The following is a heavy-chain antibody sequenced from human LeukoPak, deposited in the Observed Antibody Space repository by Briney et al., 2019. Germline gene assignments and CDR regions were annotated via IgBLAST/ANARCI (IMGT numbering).Heavy chain of an antibody. J-gene: IGHJ4*02. V-gene: IGHV3-23*01. CDR1: RFTFSSYG. Sequence: PGGSLRLSCAASRFTFSSYGMSWVRQAPGKGLEWVSGISSIDGSTYYADSVKGRFTVSRDNSKNTLYLQMNSLRAEDTAVYYCAKVASGSYYNWPFDYWGQGTLVTVSS. CDR2: ISSIDGST. D-gene: IGHD1-26*01. CDR3: AKVASGSYYNWPFDY.